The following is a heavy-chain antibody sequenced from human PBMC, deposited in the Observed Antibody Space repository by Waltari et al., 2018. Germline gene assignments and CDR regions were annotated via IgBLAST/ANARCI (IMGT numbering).Heavy chain of an antibody. CDR2: INAGTGDT. CDR1: GYMFFGSA. J-gene: IGHJ4*02. CDR3: ARGTTLNPRFDY. V-gene: IGHV1-3*01. Sequence: QVQLVQSGAEGKKPGASVKFSCTASGYMFFGSAMHWVRQAPGQRLEWMGWINAGTGDTKYSPKFQNRVTITRDTSASTAYMVLTGLRSEDTAVYYCARGTTLNPRFDYWGQGTLVTVST. D-gene: IGHD1-1*01.